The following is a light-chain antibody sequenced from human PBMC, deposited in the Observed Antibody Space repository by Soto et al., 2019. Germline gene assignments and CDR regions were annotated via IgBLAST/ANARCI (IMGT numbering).Light chain of an antibody. V-gene: IGKV1-5*01. Sequence: DIQMTQSPSILSSSVGDRVTITCRASQSLNRWLAWYQQKPGKAPKLLIYDASSLQSGVPSRFSGSGSGTELALTISSLQPGDSATYYCQQYNSYSPTFGQGTKVDI. CDR3: QQYNSYSPT. CDR2: DAS. CDR1: QSLNRW. J-gene: IGKJ1*01.